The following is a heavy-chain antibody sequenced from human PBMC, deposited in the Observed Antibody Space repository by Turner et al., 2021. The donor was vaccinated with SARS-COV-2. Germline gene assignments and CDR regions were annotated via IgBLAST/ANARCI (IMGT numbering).Heavy chain of an antibody. V-gene: IGHV3-21*01. J-gene: IGHJ4*02. Sequence: VQLVESGVGLVRPGGSLSLSCPGTGLTFSSYGLNWVRKAPGKGLEWVSYISSGSTYKHYADLVRGRFTISRDNAKNSVYLQMDSLRAEDTAMYFCAKDFWAATDWGQGTLVTVSS. CDR2: ISSGSTYK. CDR3: AKDFWAATD. D-gene: IGHD3-3*01. CDR1: GLTFSSYG.